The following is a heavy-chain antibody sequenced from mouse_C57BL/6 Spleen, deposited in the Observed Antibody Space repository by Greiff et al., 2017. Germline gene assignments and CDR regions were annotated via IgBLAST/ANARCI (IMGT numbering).Heavy chain of an antibody. CDR3: ARDSTTVVDHWYFDV. D-gene: IGHD1-1*01. J-gene: IGHJ1*03. Sequence: EVQLQQSGPGLVKPSQSLSLTCSVTGYSITSGYYWNWIRQFPGNKLEWMGYISYDGSNNYNPSLKNRISITRDTSKNQFFLKLNSVTTEDTATYYCARDSTTVVDHWYFDVWGTGTTVTVSS. CDR2: ISYDGSN. V-gene: IGHV3-6*01. CDR1: GYSITSGYY.